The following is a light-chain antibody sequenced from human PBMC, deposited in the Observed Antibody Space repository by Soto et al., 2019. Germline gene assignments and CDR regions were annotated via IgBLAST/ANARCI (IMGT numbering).Light chain of an antibody. J-gene: IGKJ3*01. Sequence: DIQMTQSPSSLSASVGDRVTITCRASQTITSYLNWYQQKPGKAPKLLIYTASILQSGVPSRFSGSGSGTDFTLNISSLQPEDFATYYCQQSYSIPLAFGPGTKVDVK. CDR2: TAS. CDR1: QTITSY. CDR3: QQSYSIPLA. V-gene: IGKV1-39*01.